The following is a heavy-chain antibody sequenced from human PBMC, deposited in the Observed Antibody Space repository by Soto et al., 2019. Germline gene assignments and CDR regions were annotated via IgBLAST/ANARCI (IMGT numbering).Heavy chain of an antibody. D-gene: IGHD2-15*01. CDR2: ISSSSSTI. J-gene: IGHJ3*02. V-gene: IGHV3-48*02. CDR3: AILGRDRGYCSGGSCYDAFDI. Sequence: EVQLVESGGGLVQPGGSLSLSCAASGFTFSSHSMNWVRQAPGKGLEWVSYISSSSSTIYYAGSVKGRFTISRDNAKNSLYLHMNSLRDEDTAVYYCAILGRDRGYCSGGSCYDAFDIWGQGTMVTVSS. CDR1: GFTFSSHS.